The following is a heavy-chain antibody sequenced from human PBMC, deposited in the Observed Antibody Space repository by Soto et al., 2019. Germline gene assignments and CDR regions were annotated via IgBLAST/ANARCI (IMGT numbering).Heavy chain of an antibody. CDR2: ISSSSSYI. V-gene: IGHV3-21*01. CDR1: GFTFSSYS. D-gene: IGHD4-17*01. J-gene: IGHJ4*02. Sequence: EVQLVESGGGLVKPGGSLRLSCAASGFTFSSYSMNWVRQAPGKGLEWVSSISSSSSYIYYADSVKGRFTISRDNAKNSLYLQMNSLRAEDTAVYYCARGSEYGYYVPLDYWGQGTLVTVSS. CDR3: ARGSEYGYYVPLDY.